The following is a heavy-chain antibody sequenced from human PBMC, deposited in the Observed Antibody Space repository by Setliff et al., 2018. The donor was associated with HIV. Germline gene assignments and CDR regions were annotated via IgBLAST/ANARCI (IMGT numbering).Heavy chain of an antibody. J-gene: IGHJ5*02. D-gene: IGHD1-26*01. V-gene: IGHV4-34*01. CDR1: GGSFSGSY. CDR3: ARGPYSRKFDP. Sequence: PSETLSLTCAVYGGSFSGSYWSRVRQPPGKGLEWIGEINHSGRTNYNPSLKGRVIMSEDTSKNHFSLRLNSVTAADTAVYFCARGPYSRKFDPWGQGTLVTVSS. CDR2: INHSGRT.